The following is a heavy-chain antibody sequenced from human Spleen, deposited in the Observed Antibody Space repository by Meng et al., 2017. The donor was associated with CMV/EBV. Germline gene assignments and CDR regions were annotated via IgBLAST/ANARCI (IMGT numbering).Heavy chain of an antibody. D-gene: IGHD3-3*01. J-gene: IGHJ6*02. Sequence: SVKVSCKASGGTFGSYTINWVRQAPGQGLEWMGGIIPILGMANYAQRFQGRVTITADKSSSTAYMELSSLRSEDTAVYYCARDSSPTITIFGGTYYGMDVWGQGTTVTVSS. CDR2: IIPILGMA. V-gene: IGHV1-69*10. CDR3: ARDSSPTITIFGGTYYGMDV. CDR1: GGTFGSYT.